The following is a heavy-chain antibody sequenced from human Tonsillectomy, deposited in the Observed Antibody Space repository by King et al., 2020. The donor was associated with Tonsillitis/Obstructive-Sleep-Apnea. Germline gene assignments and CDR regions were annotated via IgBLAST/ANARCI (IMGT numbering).Heavy chain of an antibody. CDR1: GGSISSSSYY. Sequence: QLQESGPGLVKPSETLSLTCTVSGGSISSSSYYWGWIRPPPGKGLEWIGSIYYSGSTHYNPSLQSRVTISVETSKNQFSLKLSSVTAADTAVYYCASSLGYSGYDYKDYWGQGTLVTVSS. D-gene: IGHD5-12*01. J-gene: IGHJ4*02. CDR3: ASSLGYSGYDYKDY. CDR2: IYYSGST. V-gene: IGHV4-39*01.